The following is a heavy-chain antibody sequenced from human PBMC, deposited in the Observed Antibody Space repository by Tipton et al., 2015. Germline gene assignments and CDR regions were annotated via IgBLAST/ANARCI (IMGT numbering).Heavy chain of an antibody. CDR1: GFTVSNNY. V-gene: IGHV3-53*01. CDR3: ASGMGY. CDR2: VYSGGSS. J-gene: IGHJ4*02. D-gene: IGHD6-13*01. Sequence: PLRLSCAASGFTVSNNYMTWVRQAPGKGLEWLSVVYSGGSSDYADSVRGRFIISRDKSKNMIYLEMNSLRAEDTAVYYCASGMGYWGQGTLVTVSS.